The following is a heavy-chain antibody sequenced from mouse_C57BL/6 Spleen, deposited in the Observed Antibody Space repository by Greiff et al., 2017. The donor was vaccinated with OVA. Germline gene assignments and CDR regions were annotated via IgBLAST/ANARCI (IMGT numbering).Heavy chain of an antibody. CDR3: VREAGSPYYYAMDD. V-gene: IGHV10-3*01. J-gene: IGHJ4*01. CDR2: IRSKSSNYAT. Sequence: GGGLVQPKGSLKLSCAASGFTFNTYAMHWVRQAPGKGLEWVARIRSKSSNYATYYADSVKDRFTISRDDSQSMLYLQMNNLETEDTAMYGGVREAGSPYYYAMDDWGQGTSVTVSS. D-gene: IGHD1-1*01. CDR1: GFTFNTYA.